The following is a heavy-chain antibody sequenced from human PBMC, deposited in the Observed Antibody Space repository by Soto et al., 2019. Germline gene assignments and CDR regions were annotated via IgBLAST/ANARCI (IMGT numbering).Heavy chain of an antibody. CDR2: IYSGGTT. D-gene: IGHD4-17*01. J-gene: IGHJ4*02. CDR1: GFTVSNNY. Sequence: EVQLVESGGGLVQPGGSLRLSCAASGFTVSNNYMSWVRQAPGKGLEWVSVIYSGGTTYYADSVKGRFTISRDNSKNTLYLQLNSLRAEDRAVYYCTRALTVTTVFDYWGQGTLVTVSS. CDR3: TRALTVTTVFDY. V-gene: IGHV3-66*01.